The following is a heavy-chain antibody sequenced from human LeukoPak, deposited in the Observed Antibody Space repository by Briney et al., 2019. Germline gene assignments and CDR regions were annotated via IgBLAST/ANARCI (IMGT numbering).Heavy chain of an antibody. CDR2: IYTSGST. CDR1: GGSISSGSYY. Sequence: SETLSLTCTVSGGSISSGSYYWSWIRQPAGKGLEWIGRIYTSGSTNYNPSLKSRVTISVDTSKNQFSLKLSSVTAADTAVYYCARHEAGTVGSFDYWGQGTLVTVSS. D-gene: IGHD6-19*01. V-gene: IGHV4-61*02. J-gene: IGHJ4*02. CDR3: ARHEAGTVGSFDY.